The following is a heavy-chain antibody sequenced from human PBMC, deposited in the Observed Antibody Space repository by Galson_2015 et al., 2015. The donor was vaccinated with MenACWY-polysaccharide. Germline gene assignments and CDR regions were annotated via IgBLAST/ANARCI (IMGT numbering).Heavy chain of an antibody. CDR2: IKSDGSST. CDR3: ARGYSAYD. J-gene: IGHJ4*02. Sequence: SLRLSCAASGFTFSTYWMHWVRQAPGKGLVWVSRIKSDGSSTNYADSVKGRFTISSDNAKNTLYLQMNSLRAEDTALYYCARGYSAYDWGQGTLVTVSS. D-gene: IGHD5-12*01. V-gene: IGHV3-74*01. CDR1: GFTFSTYW.